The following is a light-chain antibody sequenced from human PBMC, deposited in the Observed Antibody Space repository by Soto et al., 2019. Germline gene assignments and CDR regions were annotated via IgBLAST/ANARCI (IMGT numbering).Light chain of an antibody. CDR2: GAS. CDR3: QQYGSSPTT. Sequence: VGTQSPASLSLSPGESATLSCRASQSVSSNLAWYQQKPGQAPRLLIYGASSRATGIPDRFSGSGSGTDFTLTISRLEPEDFAVYYCQQYGSSPTTFGQVTNVDIK. J-gene: IGKJ1*01. V-gene: IGKV3-20*01. CDR1: QSVSSN.